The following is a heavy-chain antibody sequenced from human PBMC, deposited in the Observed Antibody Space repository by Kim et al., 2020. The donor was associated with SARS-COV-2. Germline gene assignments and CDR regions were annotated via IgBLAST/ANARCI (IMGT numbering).Heavy chain of an antibody. CDR1: GFTSSSYV. D-gene: IGHD2-15*01. V-gene: IGHV3-23*01. J-gene: IGHJ5*02. Sequence: GGSLRLSCAASGFTSSSYVMGWVRQAPGKGLEWVSVISGTGGNTYYAESVKGRFTISRDNSKNTVYLQMDRLRVEDTAVYYCARSGGDCSGGSCYLAWFDPWGQGTPVTVSS. CDR3: ARSGGDCSGGSCYLAWFDP. CDR2: ISGTGGNT.